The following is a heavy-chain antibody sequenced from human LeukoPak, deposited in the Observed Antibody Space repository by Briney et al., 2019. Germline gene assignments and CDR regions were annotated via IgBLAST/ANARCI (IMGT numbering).Heavy chain of an antibody. CDR1: GFTFSSYA. CDR3: AKCIAGWLHAFDI. J-gene: IGHJ3*02. V-gene: IGHV3-23*01. Sequence: PGGSLRLSCTASGFTFSSYAMSWVRQAPGKGLEWVSALSPSGDTTYYADSVKGRFTISRDNSKNTLYLQMNSLRAEDTAIYYCAKCIAGWLHAFDIWGQGTMVTVSS. CDR2: LSPSGDTT. D-gene: IGHD1-26*01.